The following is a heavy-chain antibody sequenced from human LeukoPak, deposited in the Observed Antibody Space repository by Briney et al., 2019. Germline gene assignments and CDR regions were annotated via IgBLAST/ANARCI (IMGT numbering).Heavy chain of an antibody. V-gene: IGHV4-39*01. Sequence: SETLSLTCTVSGGSISSGGYYWGWIRQPPGKGLEWIGSIYYSGSTYYNPSLKSRVTISVDTSKNQFSLKLSSVTAANTAVYYCARHERGSLMLDYWGQGTLVTVSS. J-gene: IGHJ4*02. D-gene: IGHD1-26*01. CDR1: GGSISSGGYY. CDR2: IYYSGST. CDR3: ARHERGSLMLDY.